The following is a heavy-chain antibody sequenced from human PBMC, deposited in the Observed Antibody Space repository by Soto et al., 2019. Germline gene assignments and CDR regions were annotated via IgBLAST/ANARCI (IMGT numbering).Heavy chain of an antibody. D-gene: IGHD3-10*01. J-gene: IGHJ3*02. CDR2: TIPVFNRA. CDR1: GGTLSDHG. Sequence: QVQLEQSGAEVKKPGSSVKVSYKASGGTLSDHGVAWLRQAPGQGLEWMGGTIPVFNRAKYAQKFQGRVTVTADKFTNIAYMELSSLRSEDTAFYFCARGVYGSGNYYTGPSAFDIWGQGTMVIVSS. V-gene: IGHV1-69*06. CDR3: ARGVYGSGNYYTGPSAFDI.